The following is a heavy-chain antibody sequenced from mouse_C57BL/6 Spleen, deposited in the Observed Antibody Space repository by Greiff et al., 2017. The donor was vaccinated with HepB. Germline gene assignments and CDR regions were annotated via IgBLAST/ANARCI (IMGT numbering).Heavy chain of an antibody. D-gene: IGHD1-1*01. CDR1: GYSITSGYY. Sequence: EVKLQESGPGLVKPSQSLSLTCSVTGYSITSGYYWNWIRQFPGNKLEWMGYISYDGSNNYNPSLKNRISITRDTSKNQFFLKLNSVTTEDTATYYCARVPHYYGSTHYAMDYWGQGTSVTVSS. CDR3: ARVPHYYGSTHYAMDY. V-gene: IGHV3-6*01. J-gene: IGHJ4*01. CDR2: ISYDGSN.